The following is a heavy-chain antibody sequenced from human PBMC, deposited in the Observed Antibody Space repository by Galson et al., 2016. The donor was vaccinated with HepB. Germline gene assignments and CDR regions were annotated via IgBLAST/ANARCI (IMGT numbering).Heavy chain of an antibody. J-gene: IGHJ5*01. V-gene: IGHV4-4*02. D-gene: IGHD2-2*01. CDR1: GGTISSGNW. CDR2: IYHSGNT. Sequence: TLSLTCAVSGGTISSGNWWSWVRQTPGNGLEWIGEIYHSGNTNYNPSLKSRVTISIDESKNHFSLKLTSVTAADTAVYYCARGEYQLLYTWFDSWGQGILVTVSS. CDR3: ARGEYQLLYTWFDS.